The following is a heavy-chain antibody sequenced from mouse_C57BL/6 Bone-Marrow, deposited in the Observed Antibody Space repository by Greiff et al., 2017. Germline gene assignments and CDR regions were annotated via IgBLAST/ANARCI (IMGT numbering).Heavy chain of an antibody. V-gene: IGHV5-6*02. CDR1: GFTFSSYG. CDR2: ISSGGSYT. CDR3: VRRGFDY. Sequence: EVKLMESGGDLVKPGGSLKLSCAASGFTFSSYGMSWVRQTPDKRLEWVATISSGGSYTYYPDSVKGRFTISRDDSESMLYLQMNNLKTEDTAMYYCVRRGFDYWGQGTTLTVSS. J-gene: IGHJ2*01.